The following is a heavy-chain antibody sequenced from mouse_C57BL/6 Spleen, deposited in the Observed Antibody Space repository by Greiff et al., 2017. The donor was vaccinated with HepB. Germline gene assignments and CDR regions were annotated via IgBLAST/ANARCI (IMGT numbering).Heavy chain of an antibody. J-gene: IGHJ4*01. V-gene: IGHV14-4*01. CDR1: GFNIKDDY. CDR2: IDPENGDT. Sequence: VQLKQSGAELVRPGASVKLSCTASGFNIKDDYMHWVKQRPEQGLEWIGWIDPENGDTEYASKFQGKATITADTSSNTAYLQLSSLTSEDTAVYYCTFLLRYAMDYWGQGTSVTVSS. CDR3: TFLLRYAMDY. D-gene: IGHD1-1*01.